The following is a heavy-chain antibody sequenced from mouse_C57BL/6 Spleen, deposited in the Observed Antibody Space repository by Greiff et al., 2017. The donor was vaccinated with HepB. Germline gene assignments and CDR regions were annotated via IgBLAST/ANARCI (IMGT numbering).Heavy chain of an antibody. CDR1: GYTFTSYW. D-gene: IGHD2-4*01. Sequence: VQLQQPGAELVKPGASVKLSCKASGYTFTSYWMHWVKQRPGQGLEWIGMIHPNSGSTNYNEKFKSKATLTVDKSSSTAYMQLSSLTSEDSAVYYCATPIYYDYDGFAYWGQGTLVTVSA. J-gene: IGHJ3*01. CDR3: ATPIYYDYDGFAY. CDR2: IHPNSGST. V-gene: IGHV1-64*01.